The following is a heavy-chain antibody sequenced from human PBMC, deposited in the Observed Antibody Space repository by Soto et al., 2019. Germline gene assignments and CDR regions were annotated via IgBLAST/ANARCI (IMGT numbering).Heavy chain of an antibody. Sequence: QVQLVESGGGVVQPGGSLRISCVASGFIFSTYGMHWVRQAPGKGLEWVAVIWFDGGTKYFADSVKGRFTISRDNSKNTLYLQMNGLRAADTAVYYCVRASGPFDYWGQGTLVTVSS. CDR1: GFIFSTYG. V-gene: IGHV3-33*01. J-gene: IGHJ4*02. D-gene: IGHD2-8*02. CDR2: IWFDGGTK. CDR3: VRASGPFDY.